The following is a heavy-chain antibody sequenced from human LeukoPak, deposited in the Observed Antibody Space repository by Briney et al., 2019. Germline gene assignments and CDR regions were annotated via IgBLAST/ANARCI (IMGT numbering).Heavy chain of an antibody. CDR2: IYYSGST. D-gene: IGHD3-22*01. Sequence: SETLSLTCTVSGGSVSSGSYYWTWIRQPPGKGLEWIGYIYYSGSTNYNPSLKSRVTISVDTSKNQFSLKLSSVTAADTAVYYCARAVYDSSGRYYFGYWGQGTLVTVSS. J-gene: IGHJ4*02. CDR1: GGSVSSGSYY. V-gene: IGHV4-61*01. CDR3: ARAVYDSSGRYYFGY.